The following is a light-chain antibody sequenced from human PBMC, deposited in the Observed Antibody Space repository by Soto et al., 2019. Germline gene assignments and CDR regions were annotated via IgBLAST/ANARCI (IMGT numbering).Light chain of an antibody. CDR2: AAS. Sequence: DIQMTQSPSSLSASVGDRVTITCRASQSISSYLNWYQQKPGKAPQLLIYAASSLQSGVPSRFSGSGSGTDFTLTISSLQPEDFATYYCQQSYSTPSTFGGGTKVEIK. J-gene: IGKJ4*01. CDR1: QSISSY. CDR3: QQSYSTPST. V-gene: IGKV1-39*01.